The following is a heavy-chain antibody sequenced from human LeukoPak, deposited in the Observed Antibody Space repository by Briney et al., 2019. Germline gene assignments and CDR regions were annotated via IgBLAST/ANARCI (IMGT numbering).Heavy chain of an antibody. J-gene: IGHJ4*02. CDR1: GGSFSGYY. Sequence: SETLSLTCAVYGGSFSGYYWSWIRQPPGKGLEWIGEINHSGSTNYNPSLKSRVTISVDTSKNQFSLKLSSVTAADTAVYYCARDLGYSGSFFDYWGQGTLVTVSS. D-gene: IGHD1-26*01. CDR2: INHSGST. CDR3: ARDLGYSGSFFDY. V-gene: IGHV4-34*01.